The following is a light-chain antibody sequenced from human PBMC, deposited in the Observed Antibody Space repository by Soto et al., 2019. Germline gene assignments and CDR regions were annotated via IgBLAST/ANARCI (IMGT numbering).Light chain of an antibody. CDR2: AAS. V-gene: IGKV1-27*01. Sequence: DIQMTQSPSSLSASAGDRVTSTCRASQAIRNNLAWYQQKPGKVPKVLIYAASTLQSGVPSRFSGSGSGTDFTLTINSLQPEDVATYYCQKYNSVPFTLGPGTKVDIK. CDR1: QAIRNN. J-gene: IGKJ3*01. CDR3: QKYNSVPFT.